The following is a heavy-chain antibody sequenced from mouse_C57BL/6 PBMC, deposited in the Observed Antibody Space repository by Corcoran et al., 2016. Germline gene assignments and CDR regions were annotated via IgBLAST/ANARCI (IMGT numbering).Heavy chain of an antibody. CDR1: GFNIKDYY. V-gene: IGHV14-2*01. CDR3: ARGVPYYAMDY. CDR2: IDPEHGET. Sequence: EVQLQQSGAELVKPGASVQLSCTASGFNIKDYYMHWVKQRTEQGLEWIGRIDPEHGETKFAPKFQGKATITADTSSNTAYLQLSSLTSEDTAVYYCARGVPYYAMDYWGQGTSVTVSS. J-gene: IGHJ4*01.